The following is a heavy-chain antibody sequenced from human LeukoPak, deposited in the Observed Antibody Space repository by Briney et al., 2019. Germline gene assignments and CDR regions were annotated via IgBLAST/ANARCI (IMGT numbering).Heavy chain of an antibody. V-gene: IGHV1-8*01. CDR3: ARARDGDILTGYLYYYYYGMDV. D-gene: IGHD3-9*01. J-gene: IGHJ6*02. Sequence: ALVKVSCKASGYTFTSYDINWVRQATGQGLEWMGWMNPNSGNTGYAQKFQGRVTMTRNTSISTAYMELSSLRSEDTAVYYCARARDGDILTGYLYYYYYGMDVWGQGTTVTVSS. CDR2: MNPNSGNT. CDR1: GYTFTSYD.